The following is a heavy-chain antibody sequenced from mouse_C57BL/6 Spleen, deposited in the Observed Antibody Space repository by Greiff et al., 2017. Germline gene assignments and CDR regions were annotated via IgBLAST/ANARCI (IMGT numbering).Heavy chain of an antibody. CDR1: GYTFTSYW. D-gene: IGHD1-1*01. J-gene: IGHJ2*01. V-gene: IGHV1-53*01. CDR3: ARPSTVVTPLDY. CDR2: INPSNGGP. Sequence: QVQLQQPGTELVKPGASVKMSCKASGYTFTSYWMHWVKQRPGQGLEWIGNINPSNGGPNYNEKFKSKATLTVDKSSSTAYMQLSTLTSEESEVYYCARPSTVVTPLDYWGKGTTLTVSS.